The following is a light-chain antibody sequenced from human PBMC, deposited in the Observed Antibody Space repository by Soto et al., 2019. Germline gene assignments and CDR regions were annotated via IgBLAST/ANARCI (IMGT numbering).Light chain of an antibody. CDR1: QSVSSY. V-gene: IGKV3-11*01. CDR3: QQRSNWPWT. CDR2: DAS. J-gene: IGKJ1*01. Sequence: EIVLTQSPATLSLSPGERATLSCRASQSVSSYLALYQQKPGHAPRLLIYDASNRATGIPARFSGSGYGTDFTLTISSLEPEDFAVYYCQQRSNWPWTFGQGTKVEIK.